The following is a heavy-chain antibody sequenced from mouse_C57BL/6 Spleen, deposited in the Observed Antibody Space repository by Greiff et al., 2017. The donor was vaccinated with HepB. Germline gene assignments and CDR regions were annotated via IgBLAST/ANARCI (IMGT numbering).Heavy chain of an antibody. CDR1: GFTFSSYA. CDR3: TRATTVVANYFDY. CDR2: ISSGGDYI. Sequence: EVQVVESGEGLVKPGGSLKLSCAASGFTFSSYAMSWVRQTPEKRLEWVAYISSGGDYIYYADTVKGRFTISRDNARNTLYLQMSSLKSEDTAMYYCTRATTVVANYFDYWGQGTTLTVSS. D-gene: IGHD1-1*01. V-gene: IGHV5-9-1*02. J-gene: IGHJ2*01.